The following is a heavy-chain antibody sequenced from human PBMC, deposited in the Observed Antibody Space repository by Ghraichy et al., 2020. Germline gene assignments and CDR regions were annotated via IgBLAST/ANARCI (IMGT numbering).Heavy chain of an antibody. CDR3: ARVTGSYTWNYYYYYMDV. V-gene: IGHV4-31*03. CDR2: IYYSGST. CDR1: GGSISSGGYY. D-gene: IGHD1-26*01. J-gene: IGHJ6*03. Sequence: SETLSLTCTVSGGSISSGGYYWSWIRQHPGKGLEWIGYIYYSGSTYYNPSLKSRVTISVDTSKNQFSLKLSSVTAADTAVYYCARVTGSYTWNYYYYYMDVWGKGTTVTVSS.